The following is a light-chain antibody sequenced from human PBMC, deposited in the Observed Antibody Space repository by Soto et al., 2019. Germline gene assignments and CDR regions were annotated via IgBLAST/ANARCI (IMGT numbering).Light chain of an antibody. Sequence: EIVLTQSPATLSLSPGERATLSCRASQSVSSYLAWYQQKPGQAPRLLIYDASSRATGIPARFSGSGSGTDLTLTISILEPEDFAVYYWQQRSNWRTFGGGTKVEI. CDR2: DAS. V-gene: IGKV3-11*01. J-gene: IGKJ4*01. CDR1: QSVSSY. CDR3: QQRSNWRT.